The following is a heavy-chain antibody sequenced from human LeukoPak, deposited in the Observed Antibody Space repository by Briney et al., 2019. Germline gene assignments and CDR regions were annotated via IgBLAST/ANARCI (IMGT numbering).Heavy chain of an antibody. CDR3: ASYPRYSSSPPFDC. V-gene: IGHV1-2*02. Sequence: ASVKVSCKASGYTFTGYYMHWVRQAPGQGLEWMGWINPNTGGTNYAQKFQPRVTMTRDTTISTAYGELSRLTSDDTAVYYCASYPRYSSSPPFDCWGQGTLDTVAS. D-gene: IGHD6-6*01. J-gene: IGHJ4*02. CDR2: INPNTGGT. CDR1: GYTFTGYY.